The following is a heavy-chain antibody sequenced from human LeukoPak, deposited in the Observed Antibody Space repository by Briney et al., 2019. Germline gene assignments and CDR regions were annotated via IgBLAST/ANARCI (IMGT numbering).Heavy chain of an antibody. CDR1: GFTFSSYS. D-gene: IGHD6-19*01. CDR3: AKDPRPQWLPEYYFDY. Sequence: GGSLRLSCAASGFTFSSYSMNWVRQAPGKGLEWVSSISSISDYIYYADSVRGRFTISRDNARNSLYLQMNSLRAEDTAVYYCAKDPRPQWLPEYYFDYWGQGTLVTVSS. CDR2: ISSISDYI. V-gene: IGHV3-21*04. J-gene: IGHJ4*02.